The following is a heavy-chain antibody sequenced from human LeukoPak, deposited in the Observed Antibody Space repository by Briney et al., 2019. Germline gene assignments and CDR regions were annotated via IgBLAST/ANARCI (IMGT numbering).Heavy chain of an antibody. D-gene: IGHD2-21*01. CDR3: ARSYRSYYYYYMDV. CDR1: GGTFTSYA. Sequence: SVKVSCKASGGTFTSYAISWVRQAPGQGLEWMGGIIPILGTANYAQKFQGRATITADESTSTANMELSSLRSEDTAVYYCARSYRSYYYYYMDVWGKGTTVTTSS. J-gene: IGHJ6*03. CDR2: IIPILGTA. V-gene: IGHV1-69*13.